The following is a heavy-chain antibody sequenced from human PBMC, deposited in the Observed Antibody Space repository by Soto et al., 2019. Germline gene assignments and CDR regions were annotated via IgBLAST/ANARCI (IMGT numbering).Heavy chain of an antibody. D-gene: IGHD1-26*01. CDR2: INAGNGNT. V-gene: IGHV1-3*01. J-gene: IGHJ4*02. Sequence: QVQLVQSGAEVKKPGASVKVSCKASGYTFTSYAMHWVRQAPGQRLEWMGWINAGNGNTKYSQKFQGRVTITRDTSASTAYMELRSLRSDDTAVYYCARDLGWELFPFDYWGQGTLVTVSS. CDR1: GYTFTSYA. CDR3: ARDLGWELFPFDY.